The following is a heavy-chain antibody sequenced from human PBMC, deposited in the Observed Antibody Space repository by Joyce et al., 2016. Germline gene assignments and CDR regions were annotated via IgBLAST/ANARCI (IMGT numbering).Heavy chain of an antibody. V-gene: IGHV3-43*01. D-gene: IGHD5-18*01. Sequence: EVQLVESGGDVVQPGGSLRLSCAASGFTFDDYTMHWVRPAPGKGLEWVSLMSWDGGSTSYADSVKGRFTISRDNSKNSLFLQMNSLTPDDTALYYCATGYSYGLFDYWGQGTLVTVSS. CDR2: MSWDGGST. J-gene: IGHJ4*02. CDR1: GFTFDDYT. CDR3: ATGYSYGLFDY.